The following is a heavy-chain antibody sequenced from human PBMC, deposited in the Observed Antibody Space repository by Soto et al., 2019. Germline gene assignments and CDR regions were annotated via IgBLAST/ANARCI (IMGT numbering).Heavy chain of an antibody. J-gene: IGHJ6*02. CDR3: ARDLVYSRPGVKYYYYGMDV. CDR1: GCTFSSYG. CDR2: IWYDGSNK. Sequence: GSLGLSCSAPGCTFSSYGMHGVRQAPGKGLEWVAVIWYDGSNKYYADSVKGRFTISRDNSKNTLYLQMNSLRAEDTAVYYCARDLVYSRPGVKYYYYGMDVWGQGNPGHRLL. D-gene: IGHD6-13*01. V-gene: IGHV3-33*01.